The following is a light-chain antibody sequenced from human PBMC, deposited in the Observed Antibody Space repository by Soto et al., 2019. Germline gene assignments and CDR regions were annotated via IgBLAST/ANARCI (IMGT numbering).Light chain of an antibody. CDR1: NIGSKS. J-gene: IGLJ3*02. CDR3: QVWDSSSDHVV. CDR2: YDS. Sequence: SYELTQPPSVSVAPGKTARITCGGNNIGSKSVHWYQQRPGQAPVVVINYDSDRPSGIPERFSGSNSGNTATLTISRVEAGDEADYYGQVWDSSSDHVVFGGGTKLTVL. V-gene: IGLV3-21*04.